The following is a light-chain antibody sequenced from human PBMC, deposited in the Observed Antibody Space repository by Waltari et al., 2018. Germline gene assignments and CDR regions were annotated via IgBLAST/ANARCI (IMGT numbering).Light chain of an antibody. V-gene: IGKV3-11*01. CDR2: DAS. CDR3: QQYNNWPPMT. J-gene: IGKJ5*01. Sequence: EVVLTQSPATLSLSQGESASLSCRASQSISNYLAWYQQKPGQAPRLLIYDASSRATGIPARFSGSGSGTDFTLTISSLEPEDFAIYYCQQYNNWPPMTFGQGTRLEIK. CDR1: QSISNY.